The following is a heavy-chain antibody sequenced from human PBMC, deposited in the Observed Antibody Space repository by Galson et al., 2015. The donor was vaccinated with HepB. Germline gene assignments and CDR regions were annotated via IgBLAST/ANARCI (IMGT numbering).Heavy chain of an antibody. CDR2: INPSGGST. J-gene: IGHJ4*02. V-gene: IGHV1-46*03. D-gene: IGHD6-13*01. CDR1: GYTFTSYY. Sequence: SVKVSCKASGYTFTSYYMHWVRQAPGQGLEWMGIINPSGGSTSYAQKFQGRVTMTRDTSTSTVYMELSSLRSEDTAVYYCARALLGRIAAAGLDYWGQGTLVTVSS. CDR3: ARALLGRIAAAGLDY.